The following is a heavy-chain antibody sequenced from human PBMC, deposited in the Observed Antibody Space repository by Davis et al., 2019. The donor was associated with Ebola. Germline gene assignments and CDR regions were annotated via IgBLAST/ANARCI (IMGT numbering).Heavy chain of an antibody. CDR3: ARGWLRSGLDV. J-gene: IGHJ6*04. V-gene: IGHV6-1*01. CDR1: GDRLAGGSGG. Sequence: PSEPLSPTFPPPGDRLAGGSGGWNCIMQSPSRGLEWLGRTYYSYTRYDGYAESVKSRINISPDTAKNQFSLHLNSVTPKDTAVDYCARGWLRSGLDVWGKGTTVTV. D-gene: IGHD5-12*01. CDR2: TYYSYTRYD.